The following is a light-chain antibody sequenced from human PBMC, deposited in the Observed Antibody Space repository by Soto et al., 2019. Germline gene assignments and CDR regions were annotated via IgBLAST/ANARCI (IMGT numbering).Light chain of an antibody. Sequence: SYELTQPPSVSVSPGQTASITCSGDKLGDKYACWYQQKPGQSPVLVIYQDSKRPSGIPERFSGSNSGNTATLTISGTQAMDEADYYCQAWDXSTGVFGTGTRSPS. CDR2: QDS. CDR1: KLGDKY. V-gene: IGLV3-1*01. J-gene: IGLJ1*01. CDR3: QAWDXSTGV.